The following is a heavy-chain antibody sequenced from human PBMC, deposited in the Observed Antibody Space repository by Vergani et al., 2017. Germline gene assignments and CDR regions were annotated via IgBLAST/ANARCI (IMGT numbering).Heavy chain of an antibody. CDR2: INHSGST. CDR3: ARAAVTTDVTGGWKYYFDY. D-gene: IGHD4-11*01. V-gene: IGHV4-34*01. CDR1: GGSFSGYY. Sequence: QVQLQQWGAGLLKPSETLSLTCAVYGGSFSGYYWSWIRQPPGKGLGWIGEINHSGSTNYNPSRKSRVTIAVDTSKNRFSLRLSPVTAADTAVYYCARAAVTTDVTGGWKYYFDYWGQGTLVTVSS. J-gene: IGHJ4*02.